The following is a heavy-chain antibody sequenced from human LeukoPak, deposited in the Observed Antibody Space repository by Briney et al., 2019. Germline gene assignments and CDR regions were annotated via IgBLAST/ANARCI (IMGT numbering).Heavy chain of an antibody. CDR3: ARDLYRIVVVPHYFGY. V-gene: IGHV3-30*04. CDR1: GFTFSSYA. CDR2: ISFDGTDA. Sequence: GTSLRLSCAASGFTFSSYAIHWVRQAPGKGLEWVAVISFDGTDAFYADSVKGRFTISRDNSKNTLYLQMNSLRAEDTAVYYCARDLYRIVVVPHYFGYWGQGTLVTVSS. D-gene: IGHD3-22*01. J-gene: IGHJ4*02.